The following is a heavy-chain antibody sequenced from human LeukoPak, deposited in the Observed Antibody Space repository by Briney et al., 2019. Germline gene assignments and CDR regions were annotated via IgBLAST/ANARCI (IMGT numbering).Heavy chain of an antibody. CDR1: GGSFSGYY. CDR2: INHSGST. D-gene: IGHD2/OR15-2a*01. CDR3: ARAHSIASYYYGVDV. J-gene: IGHJ6*02. V-gene: IGHV4-34*01. Sequence: SETLSLTCAVYGGSFSGYYWSWIRQPPGKGLEWIGEINHSGSTNYNPSLKRRVTISVDTSKNQFSLKLSSVTAADTAVYYCARAHSIASYYYGVDVWGQGTTVTVSS.